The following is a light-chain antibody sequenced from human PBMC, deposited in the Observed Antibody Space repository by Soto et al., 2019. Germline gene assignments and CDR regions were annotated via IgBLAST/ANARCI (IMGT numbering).Light chain of an antibody. CDR1: QGVTTN. Sequence: ERVMTQTPATLSVSPGERATLSCRAGQGVTTNFAWYQQKSGQXPRXXIYDVSIRATGVPARFSGTGSETDLTITISGLQSEDAEVYFCQQYNNWPFSFGQGTRLEI. V-gene: IGKV3-15*01. CDR3: QQYNNWPFS. CDR2: DVS. J-gene: IGKJ5*01.